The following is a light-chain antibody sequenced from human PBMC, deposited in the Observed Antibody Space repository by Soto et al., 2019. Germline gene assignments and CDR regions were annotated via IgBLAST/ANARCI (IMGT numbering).Light chain of an antibody. Sequence: ETVLTQSPGTLSLSPGERATLSCRASQTFTASSLAWYRQKPGQAPRLLISGASNRATGIPDRFSGSGSGTDFTLTISRLEPEDFAVYYCQQYDRSPRTFGQGTKVDIK. CDR1: QTFTASS. J-gene: IGKJ1*01. V-gene: IGKV3-20*01. CDR3: QQYDRSPRT. CDR2: GAS.